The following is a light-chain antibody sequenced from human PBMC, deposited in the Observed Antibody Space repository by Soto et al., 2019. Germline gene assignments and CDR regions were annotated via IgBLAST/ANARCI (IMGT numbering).Light chain of an antibody. CDR3: QQYNKWPLA. CDR1: QSVYSN. CDR2: GAS. V-gene: IGKV3-15*01. Sequence: EIVMTQSPATLSVSPGERASLSRRASQSVYSNLAWYQQKPGQAPRLLIFGASTRATGIPARFSGSGSGTEFTLTISSLQSEDFAVYYCQQYNKWPLAFGQGTKVEIK. J-gene: IGKJ1*01.